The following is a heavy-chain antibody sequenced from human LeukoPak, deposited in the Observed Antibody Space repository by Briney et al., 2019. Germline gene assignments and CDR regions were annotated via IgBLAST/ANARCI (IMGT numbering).Heavy chain of an antibody. J-gene: IGHJ3*02. CDR3: AADPGFGEGAFDI. D-gene: IGHD3-3*01. CDR1: GYTFTSYG. CDR2: ISAYNGNT. Sequence: ASVKVSCKASGYTFTSYGISWVRQAPGQGLEWMGWISAYNGNTNYAQKLQGRVTMTTDTSTSTAHMELRSLRSDDTAVYYCAADPGFGEGAFDIWGQGTMVTVSS. V-gene: IGHV1-18*01.